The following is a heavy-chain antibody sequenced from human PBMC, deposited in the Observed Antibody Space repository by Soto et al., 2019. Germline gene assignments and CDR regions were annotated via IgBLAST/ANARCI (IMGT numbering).Heavy chain of an antibody. CDR3: ARQRLVRGVRFENWFDP. J-gene: IGHJ5*02. CDR2: IYYSGST. CDR1: GGSISSYY. V-gene: IGHV4-59*08. D-gene: IGHD3-10*01. Sequence: SETLSLTCTVSGGSISSYYWSWIRQPPGKGLEWIGYIYYSGSTNYNPSLKSRVTISVDTSKNQFSLKLSSVTAADTAVYYCARQRLVRGVRFENWFDPWGQGTLVTVSS.